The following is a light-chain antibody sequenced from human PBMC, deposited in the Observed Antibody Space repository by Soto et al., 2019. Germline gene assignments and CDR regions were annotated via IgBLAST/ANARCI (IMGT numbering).Light chain of an antibody. Sequence: DIQMTQSPSSLSASIGDRVTITCQASQDISNNLNWYQQKPGKAPKLLIYDASNLKTGVPSRFSGSGSETDFTFTISSLQPEDIATYYCQQYFHRLLTFGGRTKAEI. CDR2: DAS. CDR1: QDISNN. V-gene: IGKV1-33*01. CDR3: QQYFHRLLT. J-gene: IGKJ4*01.